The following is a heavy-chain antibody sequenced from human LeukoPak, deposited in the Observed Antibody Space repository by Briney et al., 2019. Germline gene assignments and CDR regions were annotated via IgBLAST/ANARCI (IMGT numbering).Heavy chain of an antibody. CDR2: INHSGST. V-gene: IGHV4-34*01. D-gene: IGHD3-22*01. Sequence: PSETLSLTCAVYGGSFSGYYWSWIRQPPGKGLEWIGEINHSGSTNYNPSLKSRVTISVDTSKNQFSLKLSSVTAADTAVYDSSGHYYERWFDPWSQGTLVTVSS. CDR3: SGHYYERWFDP. J-gene: IGHJ5*02. CDR1: GGSFSGYY.